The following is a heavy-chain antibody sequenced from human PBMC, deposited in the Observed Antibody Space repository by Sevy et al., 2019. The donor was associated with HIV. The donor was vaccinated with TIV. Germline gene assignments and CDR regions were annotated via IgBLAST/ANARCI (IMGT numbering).Heavy chain of an antibody. Sequence: GGSLRLSCAASGFTFSSYAMSWVRQAPGKGLEWVSAISGSGGSTYYAYSVKGRFTISRDNSKNTLYLQMNSLRAEDTAVYYCAKDPPAWDSSGYYVSWGQGTLVTVSS. J-gene: IGHJ4*02. V-gene: IGHV3-23*01. CDR1: GFTFSSYA. CDR3: AKDPPAWDSSGYYVS. D-gene: IGHD3-22*01. CDR2: ISGSGGST.